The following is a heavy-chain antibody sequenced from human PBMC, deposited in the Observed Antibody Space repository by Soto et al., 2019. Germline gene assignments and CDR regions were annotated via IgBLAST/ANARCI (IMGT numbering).Heavy chain of an antibody. J-gene: IGHJ4*02. V-gene: IGHV1-18*01. CDR1: GYGFTTYG. CDR2: ISAHNGNT. Sequence: QVHLVQSGAEVKKPGASVKVSCKGSGYGFTTYGITWVRQAPGQGLEWMAWISAHNGNTNYAQKLQGRVTVTRDTSPSTAYMELRSLRSDDTAVYYCARGRYGDYWGQGARVTVSS. CDR3: ARGRYGDY. D-gene: IGHD1-1*01.